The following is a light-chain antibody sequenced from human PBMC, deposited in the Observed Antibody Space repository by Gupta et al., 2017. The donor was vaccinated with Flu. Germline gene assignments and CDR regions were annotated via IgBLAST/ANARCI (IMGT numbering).Light chain of an antibody. CDR3: QQYGNLPLT. J-gene: IGKJ4*01. V-gene: IGKV1-33*01. CDR2: DAS. CDR1: QDISTY. Sequence: GDRVTITCQASQDISTYLSWYQHKPGKAPKVLICDASTLQTGVPSSFSGRGSGTHFTFTISSLQPEDIGTYYCQQYGNLPLTFGGGTKVELK.